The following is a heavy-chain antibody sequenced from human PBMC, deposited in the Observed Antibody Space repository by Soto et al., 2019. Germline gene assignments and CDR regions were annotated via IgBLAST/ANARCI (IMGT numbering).Heavy chain of an antibody. V-gene: IGHV3-74*01. CDR1: GFTFSSYW. CDR2: INSDGSST. Sequence: PGGSLSLSCAASGFTFSSYWMHWVRQAPGKGLVWVSRINSDGSSTSYADSVKGRFTISRDNAKNTLYLQMNSLRAEDTAVYYCATPGYYYGSGSYNGLDYWGQGTLVTVSS. CDR3: ATPGYYYGSGSYNGLDY. D-gene: IGHD3-10*01. J-gene: IGHJ4*02.